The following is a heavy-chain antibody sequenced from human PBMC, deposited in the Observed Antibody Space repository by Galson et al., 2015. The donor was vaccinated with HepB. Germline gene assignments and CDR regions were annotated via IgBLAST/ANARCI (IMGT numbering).Heavy chain of an antibody. CDR3: AKVGSSNSWYGYFYGMDV. CDR2: ISGSGGST. D-gene: IGHD6-13*01. Sequence: SLRLSCAASGFTFSNYAMSWVRQASGKGLEWVSAISGSGGSTYYADSAKGRFTISRDNSKNTLYLQMNSLRAEDTAVYYCAKVGSSNSWYGYFYGMDVWGQGTTVTVSS. J-gene: IGHJ6*02. V-gene: IGHV3-23*01. CDR1: GFTFSNYA.